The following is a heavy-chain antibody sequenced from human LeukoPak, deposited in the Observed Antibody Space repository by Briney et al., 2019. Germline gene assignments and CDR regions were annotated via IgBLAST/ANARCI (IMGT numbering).Heavy chain of an antibody. CDR2: ISSSSSYR. D-gene: IGHD2-2*01. V-gene: IGHV3-21*06. Sequence: GGSLRLSCAASGFTFSSYSMNWARQAPGKGLEWVSSISSSSSYRYYADSVKGRFTISRDNAKNSLYLQMNSLRAEDTAVFYCARDSVSCRGCAFDVWGHGTMVTVSS. CDR1: GFTFSSYS. CDR3: ARDSVSCRGCAFDV. J-gene: IGHJ3*01.